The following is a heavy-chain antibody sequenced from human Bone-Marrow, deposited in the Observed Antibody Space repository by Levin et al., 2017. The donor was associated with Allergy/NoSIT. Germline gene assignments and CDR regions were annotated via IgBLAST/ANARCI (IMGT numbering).Heavy chain of an antibody. V-gene: IGHV3-7*01. CDR1: GFTFSDYW. CDR3: ARGEDYFDG. J-gene: IGHJ4*02. CDR2: IKQDGTEK. Sequence: PGGSLRLSCAVSGFTFSDYWMSWVRQAPGKGLDCVANIKQDGTEKYYLDSVKGRFTISRDNAKNLMYLQMDSLRGEDTAVYYCARGEDYFDGWGQGTLVTVSS.